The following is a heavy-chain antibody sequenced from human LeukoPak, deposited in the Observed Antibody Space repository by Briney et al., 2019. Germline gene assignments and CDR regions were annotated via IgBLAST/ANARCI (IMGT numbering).Heavy chain of an antibody. D-gene: IGHD3-10*01. J-gene: IGHJ5*02. Sequence: GGSLRLSCAASGFTFSSYSMNWVRQAPGKGLEWVSSISSSSSYIYYADSVKGRFTISRDNAKNSLYLQMNSLRAEDTAVYYCARDRDYYGSGVNWFDPWGQGTLVTVSS. CDR2: ISSSSSYI. V-gene: IGHV3-21*01. CDR1: GFTFSSYS. CDR3: ARDRDYYGSGVNWFDP.